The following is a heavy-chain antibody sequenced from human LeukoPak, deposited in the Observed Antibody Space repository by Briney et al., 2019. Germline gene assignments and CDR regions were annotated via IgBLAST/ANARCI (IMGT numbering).Heavy chain of an antibody. D-gene: IGHD2-15*01. Sequence: GGSLRLSCAASGFTLSTYNMNWIRQAPGKGLEWVSYISSSSGTIYYADSVKGRFTISRDNARNSLYLQMNSLRAEDTAVYFCAREGSAAALDVWGKGTTVTVSS. CDR2: ISSSSGTI. CDR3: AREGSAAALDV. CDR1: GFTLSTYN. V-gene: IGHV3-48*01. J-gene: IGHJ6*04.